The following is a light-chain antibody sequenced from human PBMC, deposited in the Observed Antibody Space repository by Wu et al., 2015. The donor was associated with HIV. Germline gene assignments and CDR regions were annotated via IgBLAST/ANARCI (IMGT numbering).Light chain of an antibody. Sequence: DIVLTQSPGTLSLSPGEGAALSCRANETVTNDYVSWYQQKPGQAPRLIVYAASSRATDIPDRFSGSGSGTDFTLSISRLAPEDFAVYYCHQYGSSPKAFGQGSKVEV. CDR2: AAS. V-gene: IGKV3-20*01. J-gene: IGKJ1*01. CDR3: HQYGSSPKA. CDR1: ETVTNDY.